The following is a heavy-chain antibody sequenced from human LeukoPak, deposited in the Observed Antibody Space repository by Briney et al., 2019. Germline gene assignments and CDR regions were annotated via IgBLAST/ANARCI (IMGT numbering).Heavy chain of an antibody. J-gene: IGHJ3*02. V-gene: IGHV3-33*01. Sequence: GRSLRLSCAASGFTFSSYAMHWVRRAPGKGLEWVAVIWYDGSNKYYADSVKGRFTISRDNSKNTLYLQMNSLRAEDTAVYYCARAARDAFDIWGQGTMVTVSS. CDR1: GFTFSSYA. CDR2: IWYDGSNK. CDR3: ARAARDAFDI.